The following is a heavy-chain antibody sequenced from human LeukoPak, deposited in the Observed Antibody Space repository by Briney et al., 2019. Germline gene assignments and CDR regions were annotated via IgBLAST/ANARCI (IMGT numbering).Heavy chain of an antibody. CDR2: IGTGVVDT. D-gene: IGHD6-13*01. J-gene: IGHJ4*02. CDR3: AKCVAAAGRTYYFDY. Sequence: GGSLRLSCAASRFTISSDAMSWVRQAPGKGLEWVSVIGTGVVDTYYADSVKGRFTISRDNSKNTVYLQLNSLRAEDTAVYYCAKCVAAAGRTYYFDYWGQGTLVIVSS. V-gene: IGHV3-23*01. CDR1: RFTISSDA.